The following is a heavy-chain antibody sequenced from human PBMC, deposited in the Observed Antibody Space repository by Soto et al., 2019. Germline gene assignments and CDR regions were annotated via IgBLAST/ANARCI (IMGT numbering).Heavy chain of an antibody. CDR1: GYTFTSYG. V-gene: IGHV1-18*01. J-gene: IGHJ4*02. CDR2: ISAYNGNT. CDR3: ERHEGYYAFWTGYPWGYFDY. D-gene: IGHD3-3*01. Sequence: QVQLVQSGAEVKKPGASVKVSCKASGYTFTSYGISWVRQAPGQGLDWMGWISAYNGNTNYAEKLQGRVTMTTDTSTSKAYRSLRRLRSDDTAVYCCERHEGYYAFWTGYPWGYFDYWGQGTQVSVSS.